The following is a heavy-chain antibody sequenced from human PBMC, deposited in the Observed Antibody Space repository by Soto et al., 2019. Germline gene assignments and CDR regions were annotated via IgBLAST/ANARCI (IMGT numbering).Heavy chain of an antibody. CDR1: GTSISSTFW. Sequence: QVQLRESGPGMVRPSGTLSLTCAVSGTSISSTFWWTWVRQSPGKGLEWIGEIYHSGSTKYNPSLXGXVXIXXDKSNNQFSLELRAVTAADTAVYYCATLPPRIVVVRSEIPAWGQGTLVIVSA. CDR2: IYHSGST. CDR3: ATLPPRIVVVRSEIPA. V-gene: IGHV4-4*02. D-gene: IGHD2-15*01. J-gene: IGHJ5*02.